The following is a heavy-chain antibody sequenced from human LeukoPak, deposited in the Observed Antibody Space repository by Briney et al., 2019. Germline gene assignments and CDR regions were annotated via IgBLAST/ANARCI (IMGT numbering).Heavy chain of an antibody. D-gene: IGHD4-23*01. J-gene: IGHJ6*03. Sequence: ASVKVSCKASGYTFTSYGISWVRQAPGQGLDWMGWISAYNGNTNYAQKFQGRVTITADKSTSTAYMELSSLRSEDTAVYYCARAPTVVTPSWDYYYMDVWGKGTTVTVSS. V-gene: IGHV1-18*01. CDR3: ARAPTVVTPSWDYYYMDV. CDR1: GYTFTSYG. CDR2: ISAYNGNT.